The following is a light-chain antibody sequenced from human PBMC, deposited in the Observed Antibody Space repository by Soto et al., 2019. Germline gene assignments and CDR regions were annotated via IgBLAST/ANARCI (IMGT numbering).Light chain of an antibody. J-gene: IGKJ4*01. V-gene: IGKV3-15*01. CDR1: QTVGVR. Sequence: EIVLTQSPATLSSSPGERATLYCRASQTVGVRLAWYQHKPGQAPRLIIYGASTRATGIPARFSGSGSGTEFTLTISSLQSEDFAVYYCQQYNNWLTFGGGTKVDI. CDR3: QQYNNWLT. CDR2: GAS.